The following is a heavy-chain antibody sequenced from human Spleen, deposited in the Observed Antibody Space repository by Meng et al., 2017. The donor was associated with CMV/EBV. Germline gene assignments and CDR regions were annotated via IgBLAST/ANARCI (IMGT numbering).Heavy chain of an antibody. CDR2: ITSSGGYM. CDR3: AKDHRFY. V-gene: IGHV3-21*04. Sequence: GESLKISCAASGFIFSGYSMNWVRQAPGKGLEWVSSITSSGGYMYYADSVKGRFTISRDNAKNSLYLQMNSLRAGDTAIYYCAKDHRFYWGHGTLVTVSS. J-gene: IGHJ4*01. CDR1: GFIFSGYS.